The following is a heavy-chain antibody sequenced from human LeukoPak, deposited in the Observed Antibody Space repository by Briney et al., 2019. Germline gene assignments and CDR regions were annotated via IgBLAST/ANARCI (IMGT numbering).Heavy chain of an antibody. Sequence: GGSLRLSCAASGFTFSSYSMNWVRQAPGKGLEWVSPISSSSSYIYYADSVKGRFTISRDNAKNSLYLQMNSLRAEDTAVYYCARYSSGWPGYFDYWGQGTLVTVSS. J-gene: IGHJ4*02. D-gene: IGHD6-25*01. CDR1: GFTFSSYS. CDR3: ARYSSGWPGYFDY. V-gene: IGHV3-21*01. CDR2: ISSSSSYI.